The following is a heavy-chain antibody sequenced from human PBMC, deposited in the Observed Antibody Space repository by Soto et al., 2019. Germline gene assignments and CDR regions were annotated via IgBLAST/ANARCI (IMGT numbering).Heavy chain of an antibody. Sequence: ASVKVSCKASGYTFTSYAMHWVRQAPGQRLEWMGWINAGNGNTKYSQKFQGRVTITRDTSASTAYMELSSLRSEDTAVYYCARVRTTYDYYYYMDVWGKGTTVTVYS. J-gene: IGHJ6*03. CDR1: GYTFTSYA. CDR2: INAGNGNT. V-gene: IGHV1-3*01. D-gene: IGHD4-17*01. CDR3: ARVRTTYDYYYYMDV.